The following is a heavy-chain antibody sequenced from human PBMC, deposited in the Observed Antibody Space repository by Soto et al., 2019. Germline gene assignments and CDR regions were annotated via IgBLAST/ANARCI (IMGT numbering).Heavy chain of an antibody. CDR1: EFTFRGYE. CDR2: ISSSGTTI. V-gene: IGHV3-48*03. D-gene: IGHD6-13*01. Sequence: VGSLRLSCVSSEFTFRGYEMNCVRHSPGKWLEWVSYISSSGTTIYYTDSVKGRFTISRDNAKKSLYLQMNSLRAEDTAVYCCVRFGGAAAGPGDYWGQGTRVT. CDR3: VRFGGAAAGPGDY. J-gene: IGHJ4*02.